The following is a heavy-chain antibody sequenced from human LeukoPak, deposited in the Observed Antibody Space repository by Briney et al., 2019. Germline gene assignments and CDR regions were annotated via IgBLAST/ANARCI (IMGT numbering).Heavy chain of an antibody. CDR1: GFTVSSNY. Sequence: PGGSLRLSCAASGFTVSSNYMSWVRQAPWKGLVWVSVIYSGGSTYYADSLKGRFSISTDNSKNTLYLQMNSLRAEDTAVYYCARDNRAGYWADAFDIWGQGTMVTVSS. V-gene: IGHV3-66*02. J-gene: IGHJ3*02. D-gene: IGHD5-24*01. CDR2: IYSGGST. CDR3: ARDNRAGYWADAFDI.